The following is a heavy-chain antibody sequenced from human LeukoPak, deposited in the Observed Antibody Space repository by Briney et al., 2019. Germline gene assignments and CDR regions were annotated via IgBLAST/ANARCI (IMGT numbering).Heavy chain of an antibody. V-gene: IGHV4-59*01. CDR3: AGHHPRNTVDF. J-gene: IGHJ4*02. D-gene: IGHD2/OR15-2a*01. CDR1: GGSISSYY. Sequence: PSETLSLTCTVSGGSISSYYWSWLRQPPGKGLEWIGYIYYSGSTNYNPSLKSRVTISVDTSKNQFSLKLSSVTAADTAVYYCAGHHPRNTVDFWGQGTLVTVSS. CDR2: IYYSGST.